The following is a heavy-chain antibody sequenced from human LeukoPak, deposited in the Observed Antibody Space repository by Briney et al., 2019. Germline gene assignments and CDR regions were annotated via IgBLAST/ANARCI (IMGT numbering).Heavy chain of an antibody. D-gene: IGHD2-2*01. V-gene: IGHV3-72*01. CDR3: ARPNWYQLLIDY. Sequence: GGSLRLSCAASGLSLSDQYMDWVRQAPGKGLEWVGRSRNKANSYTTEYAASVRGRFTISRDQSQNSLYLQMNSLKTEDTAVYYCARPNWYQLLIDYWGQGTLVTVSS. J-gene: IGHJ4*02. CDR1: GLSLSDQY. CDR2: SRNKANSYTT.